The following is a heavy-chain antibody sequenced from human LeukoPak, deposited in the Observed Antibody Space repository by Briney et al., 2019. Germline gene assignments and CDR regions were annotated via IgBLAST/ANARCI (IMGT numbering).Heavy chain of an antibody. J-gene: IGHJ3*02. CDR2: ISAYNGNT. CDR3: ARDYGDYGVDAFDI. CDR1: GYTFTSYG. D-gene: IGHD4-17*01. Sequence: AAVNVSCKASGYTFTSYGICLLQQAPGQRLEWIGWISAYNGNTNYAQKLQGRVTRTTDTSTSTAYMELRSLRPDDTAVYYCARDYGDYGVDAFDIWGQGTMVTVSS. V-gene: IGHV1-18*01.